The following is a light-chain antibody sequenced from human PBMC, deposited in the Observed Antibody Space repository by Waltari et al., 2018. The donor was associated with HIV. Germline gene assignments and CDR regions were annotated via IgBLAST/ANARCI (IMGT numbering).Light chain of an antibody. CDR3: QQYRT. CDR2: KAS. J-gene: IGKJ1*01. V-gene: IGKV1-5*03. CDR1: QSISSW. Sequence: DIQMTQSPSTLSASVGDRVTITCRASQSISSWLAWYQQKPGKAPKLLIYKASSLESGVPSRFSGSGSGTEFTLTISSLQPDDVATDYCQQYRTFGQGTKVEIK.